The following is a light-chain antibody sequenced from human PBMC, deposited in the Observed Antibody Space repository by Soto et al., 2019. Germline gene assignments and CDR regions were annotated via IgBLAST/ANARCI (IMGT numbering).Light chain of an antibody. CDR3: QQYGSSPNT. V-gene: IGKV3-20*01. J-gene: IGKJ2*01. CDR1: QSVSSSY. CDR2: GAS. Sequence: EIVLTQSPGTLSLSPGERATLSCRASQSVSSSYLAWYQQKPGQAPRLLIYGASSRATGIPDRFSGSGSGTDFTLTISTLEPEDFGLYDCQQYGSSPNTFGQGTQVEIK.